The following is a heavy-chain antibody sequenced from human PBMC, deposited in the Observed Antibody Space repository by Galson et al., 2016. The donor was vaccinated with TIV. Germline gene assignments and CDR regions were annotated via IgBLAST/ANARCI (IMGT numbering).Heavy chain of an antibody. Sequence: SVKVSCKASGGTLSRHTISWVRQAPGQGLEWMGRILPIVGITNYAQKLQGRVTIIADRFTSTVSMELSGLRSDDTAVYYCATDTGSSGTDVWGQGTTVTVSS. CDR3: ATDTGSSGTDV. V-gene: IGHV1-69*02. CDR1: GGTLSRHT. J-gene: IGHJ6*02. CDR2: ILPIVGIT. D-gene: IGHD3-10*01.